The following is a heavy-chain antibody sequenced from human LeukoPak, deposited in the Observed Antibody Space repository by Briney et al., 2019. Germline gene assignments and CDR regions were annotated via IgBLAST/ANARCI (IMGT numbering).Heavy chain of an antibody. Sequence: PSETLSLTCTVSGYSITSGYNWAWIRQPPGKVLEWIESIYHSGSAYYNPSLKSRVTISVDTSKNQFSLKLSSVTAADTAVYYCARSGISYDILTGYYPNNYMDVWGKGTTVTVSS. CDR2: IYHSGSA. J-gene: IGHJ6*03. CDR1: GYSITSGYN. V-gene: IGHV4-38-2*02. D-gene: IGHD3-9*01. CDR3: ARSGISYDILTGYYPNNYMDV.